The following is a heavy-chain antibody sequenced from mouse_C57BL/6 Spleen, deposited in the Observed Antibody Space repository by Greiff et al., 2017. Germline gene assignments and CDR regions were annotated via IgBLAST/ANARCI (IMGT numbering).Heavy chain of an antibody. J-gene: IGHJ4*01. CDR1: GFTFSDYG. V-gene: IGHV5-17*01. D-gene: IGHD2-3*01. CDR3: ARSYDGYYGYYAMDY. Sequence: EVMLVESGGGLVKPGGSLKLSCAASGFTFSDYGMHWVRQAPEKGLEWVAYISSGSSTIYYADTVKGRFTISRDNAKNTRFLQMTSLRSEDTAMYYCARSYDGYYGYYAMDYWGQGTSVTVSS. CDR2: ISSGSSTI.